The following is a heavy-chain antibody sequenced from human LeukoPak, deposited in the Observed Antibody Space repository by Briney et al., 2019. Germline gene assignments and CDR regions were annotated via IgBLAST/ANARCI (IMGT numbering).Heavy chain of an antibody. D-gene: IGHD6-6*01. CDR3: ARGRVDSSYCGFHP. CDR2: ISSSSSYI. Sequence: GGSLRLSCAASGFAFSSYSMNWVRQAPGKGREGVLSISSSSSYIYYADSVKGRFTISRANHKNSLYLQMNSLRAEDTAVYYCARGRVDSSYCGFHPWGQGTLVTVSS. J-gene: IGHJ5*02. V-gene: IGHV3-21*01. CDR1: GFAFSSYS.